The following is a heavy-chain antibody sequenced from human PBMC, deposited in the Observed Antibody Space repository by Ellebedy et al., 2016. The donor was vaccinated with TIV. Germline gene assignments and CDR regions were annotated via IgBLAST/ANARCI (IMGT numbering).Heavy chain of an antibody. CDR2: ISSSSSAI. J-gene: IGHJ4*02. CDR3: ARDNYGLGLVVVPSANDY. CDR1: GFIFSSYS. V-gene: IGHV3-48*01. Sequence: GESLKISXAASGFIFSSYSMNWVRQAPGKGLEWISYISSSSSAIYYADSVQGRFTISRDNAKNSLFLQMNGLRVEDTAIYYCARDNYGLGLVVVPSANDYWGQGTLVTVSS. D-gene: IGHD2-2*01.